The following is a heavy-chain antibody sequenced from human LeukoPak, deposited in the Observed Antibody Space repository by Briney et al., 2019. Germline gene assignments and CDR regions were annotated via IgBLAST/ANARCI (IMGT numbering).Heavy chain of an antibody. CDR1: GYTFTGYY. CDR3: ARVFFAVTTYYFDY. CDR2: INPNSGGT. J-gene: IGHJ4*02. V-gene: IGHV1-2*02. D-gene: IGHD4-17*01. Sequence: ASVKVSCKASGYTFTGYYMHWVRQAPGQGLEWMGWINPNSGGTNYAQKFQGRVTMTRDTSISTAYMKLSRLRSDDTAVYYCARVFFAVTTYYFDYWGQGTLVTVSS.